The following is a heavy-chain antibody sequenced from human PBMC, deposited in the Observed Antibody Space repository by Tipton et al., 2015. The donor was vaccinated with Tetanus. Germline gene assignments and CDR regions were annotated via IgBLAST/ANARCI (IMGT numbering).Heavy chain of an antibody. CDR2: IYYSGST. J-gene: IGHJ5*02. CDR3: AILPKHWLAPRGAP. V-gene: IGHV4-39*01. Sequence: TLSLTCSVSGGSISGSSYYWSWIRRPPGKALEWIGSIYYSGSTFYHPSLQSRVTISVDTSKNQFSLNLTSVTAADTAMYYCAILPKHWLAPRGAPWGQGILVTVSS. D-gene: IGHD6-19*01. CDR1: GGSISGSSYY.